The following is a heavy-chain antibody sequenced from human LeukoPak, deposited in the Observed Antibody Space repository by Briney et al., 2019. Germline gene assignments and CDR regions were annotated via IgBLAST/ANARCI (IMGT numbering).Heavy chain of an antibody. Sequence: ASVKVSFKVSGYTLTELSMHWVRQAPGKGLEWMGGFDPEDGETIYAQKFQGRVTMTEDTSTDTAYMELSSLRSEDTAVYYCATDGRGYSYGYDFDYWGQGTLVTVSS. CDR2: FDPEDGET. J-gene: IGHJ4*02. D-gene: IGHD5-18*01. V-gene: IGHV1-24*01. CDR3: ATDGRGYSYGYDFDY. CDR1: GYTLTELS.